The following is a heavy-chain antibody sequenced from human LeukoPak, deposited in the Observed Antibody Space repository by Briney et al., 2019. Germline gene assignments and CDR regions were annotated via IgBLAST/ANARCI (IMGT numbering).Heavy chain of an antibody. Sequence: GESLKISCKGSGYSFSNYWIGWVRRMPGKGLEWMGIINPGDSDTRYSPSFQGQVTFSADKSISSAYLQWSSLKASDTAMYYCARHKSDTAMTYYFDYWGQGTLVTVSS. CDR3: ARHKSDTAMTYYFDY. CDR2: INPGDSDT. D-gene: IGHD5-18*01. V-gene: IGHV5-51*01. CDR1: GYSFSNYW. J-gene: IGHJ4*02.